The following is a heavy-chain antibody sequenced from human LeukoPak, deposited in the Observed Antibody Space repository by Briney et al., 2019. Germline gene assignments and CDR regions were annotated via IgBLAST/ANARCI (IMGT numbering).Heavy chain of an antibody. CDR1: GYTLTELS. Sequence: ASVKVSCKVCGYTLTELSMHWVRQAPGKGLEWMGGFDPEDGETIYAQKFQGRVTMTEDTSTDTAYMELSSLRSEDTAVYYCATDFPQYYYDSSAPRGYWGQGTLVTVSS. J-gene: IGHJ4*02. CDR2: FDPEDGET. D-gene: IGHD3-22*01. V-gene: IGHV1-24*01. CDR3: ATDFPQYYYDSSAPRGY.